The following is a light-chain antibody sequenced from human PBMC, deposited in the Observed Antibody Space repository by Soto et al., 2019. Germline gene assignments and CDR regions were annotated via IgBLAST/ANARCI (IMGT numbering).Light chain of an antibody. Sequence: QSALTQAPSASGSPGQSVTISCAGTSNDVGRFNYVSWYQHHPGKAPKLIIYDVTKRPSGVPDRFSGSKSGNTAYLTVSGLQAEDDSDYFCSSFVHGTSYVFGTETKLTVL. J-gene: IGLJ1*01. CDR1: SNDVGRFNY. CDR2: DVT. V-gene: IGLV2-8*01. CDR3: SSFVHGTSYV.